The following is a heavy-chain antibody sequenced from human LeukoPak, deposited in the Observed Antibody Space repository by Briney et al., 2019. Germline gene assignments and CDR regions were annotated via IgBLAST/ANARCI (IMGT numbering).Heavy chain of an antibody. CDR3: ARYSGSYPHDAFDI. Sequence: SETLSLTCTVSGGSISSYYWSWIRQPPGKGLEWIGYNYSSGSTSYNPSLKSRVTISVDTSKNHFSLKLSSVTAADTAVYYCARYSGSYPHDAFDIWGQGTMVTVSS. J-gene: IGHJ3*02. CDR2: NYSSGST. V-gene: IGHV4-59*01. CDR1: GGSISSYY. D-gene: IGHD1-26*01.